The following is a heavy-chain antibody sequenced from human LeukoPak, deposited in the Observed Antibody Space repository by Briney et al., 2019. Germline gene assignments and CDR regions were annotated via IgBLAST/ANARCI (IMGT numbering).Heavy chain of an antibody. CDR2: IRYDGSNK. Sequence: PGGSLRLSCAASGFTFSSYGMHWVRQAPGKGLEWVAFIRYDGSNKYYADSVKGRFTISRDNSKNTLYLQMNSLRAEDTAVYYCAKDPLSGSYYYYYMDVWGKGTTVTVSS. CDR3: AKDPLSGSYYYYYMDV. J-gene: IGHJ6*03. V-gene: IGHV3-30*02. CDR1: GFTFSSYG. D-gene: IGHD3-10*01.